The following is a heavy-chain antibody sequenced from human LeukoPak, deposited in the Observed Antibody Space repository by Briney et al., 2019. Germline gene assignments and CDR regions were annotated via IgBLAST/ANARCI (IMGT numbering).Heavy chain of an antibody. CDR1: GFTFSRYD. D-gene: IGHD3-16*01. J-gene: IGHJ4*02. V-gene: IGHV3-30*04. CDR3: ARDASYGFVPTHFDY. CDR2: ISYDGSNK. Sequence: GGSLRLSCAASGFTFSRYDMHWVRQAPGKGLEWVAVISYDGSNKYYADSVKGRFTISRDNSKNTLYLQMNSLRAEDTAMYYCARDASYGFVPTHFDYWGQGTLVTVSS.